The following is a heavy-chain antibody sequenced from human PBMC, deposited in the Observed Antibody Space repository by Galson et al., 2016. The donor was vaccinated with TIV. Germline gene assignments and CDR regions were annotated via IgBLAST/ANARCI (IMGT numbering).Heavy chain of an antibody. D-gene: IGHD2-2*01. CDR2: IKQDDSES. J-gene: IGHJ4*02. CDR3: VRKDQVADFCSTTSCSHDY. CDR1: GFTFSTYW. Sequence: SLRLSCAASGFTFSTYWMSWVRQAPGKGLEWVGNIKQDDSESYYVDSVRGRFTISRDNAKNSVYLQMNSLRAEDTAVYYCVRKDQVADFCSTTSCSHDYWGQGTLVTVSS. V-gene: IGHV3-7*01.